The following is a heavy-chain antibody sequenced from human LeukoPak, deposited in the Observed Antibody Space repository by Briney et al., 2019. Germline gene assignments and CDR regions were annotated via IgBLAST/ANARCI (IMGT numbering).Heavy chain of an antibody. CDR1: GFTFSGYG. CDR2: IWHDGSNK. CDR3: ARVGPGSYYADY. V-gene: IGHV3-33*01. J-gene: IGHJ4*02. D-gene: IGHD3-10*01. Sequence: GGSLRLSCAASGFTFSGYGMHWVRQAPGKGLEWVAIIWHDGSNKYYADSVKGRFTISRDNSKNTLYLQMNGLSAEDTAVYFCARVGPGSYYADYWGQGTLVTVSS.